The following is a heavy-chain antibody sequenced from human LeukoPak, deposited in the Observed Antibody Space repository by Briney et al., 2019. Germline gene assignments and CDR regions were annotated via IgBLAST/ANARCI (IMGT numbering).Heavy chain of an antibody. Sequence: PSETLSLTCTVSGGSVSSTSYYWGWIRQPPGKGLEWIGSIYYSGSTYYNPSLKSRVTISVDTSKNQFSLKLSSVTAADTAVYYCARDYLFSFDYWGQGTLVTVSS. D-gene: IGHD2/OR15-2a*01. V-gene: IGHV4-39*07. CDR2: IYYSGST. CDR1: GGSVSSTSYY. J-gene: IGHJ4*02. CDR3: ARDYLFSFDY.